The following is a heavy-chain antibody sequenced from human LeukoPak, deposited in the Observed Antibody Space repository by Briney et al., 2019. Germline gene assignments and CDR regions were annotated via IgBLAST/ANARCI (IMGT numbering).Heavy chain of an antibody. CDR2: IRSKAYGGTT. CDR3: TRGSLYDSSGYYLGGSFD. CDR1: GFTFGDYA. D-gene: IGHD3-22*01. J-gene: IGHJ4*02. Sequence: PGGSLRLSCTASGFTFGDYAMSWFRQAPGKGLEWVGFIRSKAYGGTTEYAASVKGRFTISRDDSKSIAYLQMNSLKTEDTAVYYCTRGSLYDSSGYYLGGSFDWGQGTLVTVSS. V-gene: IGHV3-49*03.